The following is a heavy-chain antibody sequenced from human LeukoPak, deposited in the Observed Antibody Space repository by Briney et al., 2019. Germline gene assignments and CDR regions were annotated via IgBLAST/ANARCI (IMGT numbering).Heavy chain of an antibody. CDR1: GYTFTSYG. CDR3: ARDGRGYYDSSGYYCYFDY. V-gene: IGHV1-2*06. Sequence: VASVKVSCKASGYTFTSYGISWVRQAPGQGLEWMGRINPNSGGTNYAQKFQGRVTMTRDTSISTAYMELSRLRSDDTAVYYCARDGRGYYDSSGYYCYFDYWGQGTLVTVSS. D-gene: IGHD3-22*01. J-gene: IGHJ4*02. CDR2: INPNSGGT.